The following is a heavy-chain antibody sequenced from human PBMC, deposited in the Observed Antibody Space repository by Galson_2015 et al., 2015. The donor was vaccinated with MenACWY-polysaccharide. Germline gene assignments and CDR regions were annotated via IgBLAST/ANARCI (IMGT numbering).Heavy chain of an antibody. CDR1: GFTFTSYA. CDR2: IRSSGTNT. Sequence: LRLSCAASGFTFTSYAMSWARQAPGKGLEWVSAIRSSGTNTYYADSVKGRFTISRDNSKNTLYLQMNSLRAEDTAVYYCAKDSTDFWSVAGRFDHWGQGTLVTVSS. D-gene: IGHD3-3*01. CDR3: AKDSTDFWSVAGRFDH. J-gene: IGHJ5*02. V-gene: IGHV3-23*01.